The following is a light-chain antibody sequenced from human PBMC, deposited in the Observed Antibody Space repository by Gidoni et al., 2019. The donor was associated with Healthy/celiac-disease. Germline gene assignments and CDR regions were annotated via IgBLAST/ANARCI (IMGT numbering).Light chain of an antibody. CDR3: QQLNSYPSIT. CDR1: QGISSY. J-gene: IGKJ5*01. V-gene: IGKV1-9*01. CDR2: AAS. Sequence: IQLTHSPSFLSASVGDRVTIPCRASQGISSYLACYQQKPGKAPKLLLYAASTLQSGVPSRFSGSGSGTEFTLTISSLQPEDFATYYCQQLNSYPSITFGQGTRLEIK.